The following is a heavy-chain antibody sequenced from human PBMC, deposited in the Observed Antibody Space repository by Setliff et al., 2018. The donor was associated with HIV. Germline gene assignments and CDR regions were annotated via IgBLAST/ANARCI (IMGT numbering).Heavy chain of an antibody. V-gene: IGHV4-59*01. D-gene: IGHD6-13*01. J-gene: IGHJ6*03. CDR2: IYYSGST. CDR3: ARGSSWQYYYYYYMDV. CDR1: GGSISSYY. Sequence: ASETLSLTCTVSGGSISSYYWSWIRQPPGKGLEWIGYIYYSGSTNYNPSLKSRVTISVDTSKNQFSLKLSSVTAADTAVYYCARGSSWQYYYYYYMDVWGKGITVTVSS.